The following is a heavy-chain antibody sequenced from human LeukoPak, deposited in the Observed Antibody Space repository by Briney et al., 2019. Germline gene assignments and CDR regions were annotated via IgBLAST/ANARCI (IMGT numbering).Heavy chain of an antibody. Sequence: GGSLRLSCAASGFTFSSYSMNWVRQAPGKGLEWVSYISSSSSTIYYADSVKGRFTISRDNAKNSLYLQMDSLRAEDTAVYYCARLVWLPDSWGQGTLVTVSS. D-gene: IGHD3/OR15-3a*01. CDR1: GFTFSSYS. CDR2: ISSSSSTI. J-gene: IGHJ4*02. V-gene: IGHV3-48*01. CDR3: ARLVWLPDS.